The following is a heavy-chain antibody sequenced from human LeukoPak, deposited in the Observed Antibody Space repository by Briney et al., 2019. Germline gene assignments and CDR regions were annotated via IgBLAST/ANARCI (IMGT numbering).Heavy chain of an antibody. D-gene: IGHD1-1*01. CDR2: IKSDGSST. V-gene: IGHV3-74*01. CDR3: ARDLNWDLFDY. J-gene: IGHJ4*02. CDR1: GFTFSSYW. Sequence: GGSLRLSCAASGFTFSSYWMHWVRQAPGKGLVWVSRIKSDGSSTSYADSVKGRFTISRDNVKNTLYLQMNSLRAEDTAVYYCARDLNWDLFDYWGQGTLVTVSS.